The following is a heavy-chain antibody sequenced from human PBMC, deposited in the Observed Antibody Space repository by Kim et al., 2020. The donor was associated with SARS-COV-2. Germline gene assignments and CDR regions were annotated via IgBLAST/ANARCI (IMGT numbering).Heavy chain of an antibody. V-gene: IGHV1-46*01. D-gene: IGHD3-3*01. CDR3: ASPTYYDFWSTTEDAFDI. CDR2: INPSGGST. J-gene: IGHJ3*02. Sequence: ASVKVSCKASGYTFTSYYMHWVRQAPGQGLEWMGIINPSGGSTSYAQKFQGRVTMTRDTSTSTGYMELSSLRSEDTAVYYCASPTYYDFWSTTEDAFDIWGQGTMVTVSS. CDR1: GYTFTSYY.